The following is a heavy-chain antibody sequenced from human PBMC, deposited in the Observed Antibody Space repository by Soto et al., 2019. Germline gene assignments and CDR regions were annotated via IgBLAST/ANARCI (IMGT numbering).Heavy chain of an antibody. J-gene: IGHJ4*02. CDR3: AKRPWDYYDSSGYYDIDY. CDR2: ISYDGSNK. V-gene: IGHV3-30*18. CDR1: GFTFSSYG. Sequence: GGSLRLSCAASGFTFSSYGMHWVRQAPGKGLEWVAVISYDGSNKYYADSVKGRFTISRDNSKNTLYLQMNSLRAEDTAVYYCAKRPWDYYDSSGYYDIDYWGQGTLVTVSS. D-gene: IGHD3-22*01.